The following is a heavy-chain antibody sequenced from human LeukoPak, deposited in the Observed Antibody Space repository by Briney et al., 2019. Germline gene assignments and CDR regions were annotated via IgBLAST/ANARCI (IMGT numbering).Heavy chain of an antibody. V-gene: IGHV3-23*01. D-gene: IGHD2-15*01. CDR2: ISGSGNTT. J-gene: IGHJ2*01. Sequence: GGSLRLSCAASQFTFSNYAMSWVRQAPGKGLEWVSAISGSGNTTYFGDSVTGRFTISRDNPRNTVYLQMNSLSAEDTAVYYCAKGPAPYCSGGSCYSPHWYFDLWGRGTLVTVSS. CDR1: QFTFSNYA. CDR3: AKGPAPYCSGGSCYSPHWYFDL.